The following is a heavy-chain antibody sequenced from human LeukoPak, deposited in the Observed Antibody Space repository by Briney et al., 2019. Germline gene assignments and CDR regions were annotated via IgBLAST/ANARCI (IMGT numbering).Heavy chain of an antibody. CDR2: ISYYGSNK. Sequence: GGSLRLSCAASGFTFSSYAMLWVRQAPGKGLEGVAVISYYGSNKYYADSVKGRFTISRDNSKNTLYLQMHSLRAEATAVYYCARAVDWFEPWGQGTLVTVSS. J-gene: IGHJ5*02. D-gene: IGHD2-21*01. V-gene: IGHV3-30-3*01. CDR1: GFTFSSYA. CDR3: ARAVDWFEP.